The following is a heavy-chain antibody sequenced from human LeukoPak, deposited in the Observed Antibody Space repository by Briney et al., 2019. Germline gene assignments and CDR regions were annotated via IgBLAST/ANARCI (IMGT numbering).Heavy chain of an antibody. CDR1: GFTFSSYW. D-gene: IGHD6-19*01. Sequence: PGGSLRLSCAAPGFTFSSYWMSWVRQAPGKGLEWVANIKQDGSEKNYVDSVKGRFTISRDNAKNSLFLQMNSLRPEDTAVYYCARDSGRVNYWGQGTLVTVSS. V-gene: IGHV3-7*01. CDR3: ARDSGRVNY. CDR2: IKQDGSEK. J-gene: IGHJ4*02.